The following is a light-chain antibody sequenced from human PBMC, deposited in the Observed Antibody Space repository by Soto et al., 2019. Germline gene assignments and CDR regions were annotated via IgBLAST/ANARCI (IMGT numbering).Light chain of an antibody. CDR2: SSS. V-gene: IGKV3-15*01. J-gene: IGKJ1*01. Sequence: EIVMTQSPATLSVSPGDSATLSCRASQSVTSNLAWYQHKPGQAPRLLIYSSSTRAAGIPARFGGSGSGTEFTFSISSLQSEDFATYYCQHYNSYSEAFGQGTKVDIK. CDR3: QHYNSYSEA. CDR1: QSVTSN.